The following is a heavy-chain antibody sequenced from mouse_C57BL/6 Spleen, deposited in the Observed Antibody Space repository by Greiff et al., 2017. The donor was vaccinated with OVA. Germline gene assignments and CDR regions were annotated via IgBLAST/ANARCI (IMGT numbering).Heavy chain of an antibody. J-gene: IGHJ2*01. D-gene: IGHD2-2*01. Sequence: VQLQQPGTELVKPGASVKLSCKASGYTFTSYWMHWVQQRPGQGLEWIGNINPSNGGTNYNEKFKSKTTLTVDKSSSTAYMQLSSLTSEDSAVYYCARSGYGYDGYYFDYWGQGTTLTVSS. CDR1: GYTFTSYW. CDR3: ARSGYGYDGYYFDY. V-gene: IGHV1-53*01. CDR2: INPSNGGT.